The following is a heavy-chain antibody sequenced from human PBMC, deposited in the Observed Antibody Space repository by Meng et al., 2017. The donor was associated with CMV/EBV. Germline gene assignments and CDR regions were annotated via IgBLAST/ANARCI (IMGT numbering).Heavy chain of an antibody. CDR2: IYYSGST. CDR3: ARVLRGSKDAFDT. V-gene: IGHV4-39*07. CDR1: GGSISSSSYY. D-gene: IGHD3-10*01. Sequence: GSLRLSCTVSGGSISSSSYYWGWIRQPPGKGLEWIGSIYYSGSTYYNPSLKSRVTISVDTSKNQFSLKLSSVTAADTAVYYCARVLRGSKDAFDTWGQGTMVTVSS. J-gene: IGHJ3*02.